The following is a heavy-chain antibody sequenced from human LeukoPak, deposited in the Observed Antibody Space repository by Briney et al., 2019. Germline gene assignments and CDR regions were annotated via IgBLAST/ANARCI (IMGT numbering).Heavy chain of an antibody. Sequence: ASVKVSCKASGYTFTGYYMHWVRQAPGQGLEWMGWINPNSGGTNYAQKFQGRVTMTRDTSISTAYMELSRLRSDDTAVYYCARGLYCSGGSCYGSDYWGQGTLVTVSS. CDR2: INPNSGGT. J-gene: IGHJ4*02. CDR1: GYTFTGYY. D-gene: IGHD2-15*01. CDR3: ARGLYCSGGSCYGSDY. V-gene: IGHV1-2*02.